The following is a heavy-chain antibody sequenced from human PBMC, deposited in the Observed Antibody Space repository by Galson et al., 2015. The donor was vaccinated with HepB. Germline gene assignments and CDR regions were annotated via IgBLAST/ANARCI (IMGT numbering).Heavy chain of an antibody. CDR2: ISYDGSNK. V-gene: IGHV3-30*04. D-gene: IGHD3-3*01. CDR1: GFTFSSYA. Sequence: SLRLSCAASGFTFSSYAMHWVRQAPGKGLEWVAVISYDGSNKYYADSVKGRFTISRDNSKNTLYLQMNSLRAEDTAVYYCARAAPKEWRHSSDYWGQGTLVTVSS. J-gene: IGHJ4*02. CDR3: ARAAPKEWRHSSDY.